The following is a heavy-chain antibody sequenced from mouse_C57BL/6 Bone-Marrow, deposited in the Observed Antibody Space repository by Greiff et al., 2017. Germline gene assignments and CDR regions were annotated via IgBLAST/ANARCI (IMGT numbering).Heavy chain of an antibody. CDR2: IYPGDGDT. Sequence: VQLKQSGPELVKPGASVKISCKASGYAFSSSWMNWVKQRPGKGLEWIGRIYPGDGDTNYNGKFKGKATLTADKSSSTAYMQLSSLTSEDSAVYFCARSSYPLAYWGQGTLVTVSA. CDR3: ARSSYPLAY. CDR1: GYAFSSSW. J-gene: IGHJ3*01. V-gene: IGHV1-82*01. D-gene: IGHD3-1*01.